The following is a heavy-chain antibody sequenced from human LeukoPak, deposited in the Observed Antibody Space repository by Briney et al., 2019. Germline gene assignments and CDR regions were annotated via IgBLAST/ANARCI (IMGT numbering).Heavy chain of an antibody. D-gene: IGHD5-24*01. Sequence: SETLSLTCTVSGGSISSYYWSWIRQPPGKGLEWIGYIYYSGSTNYNPSLKSRVTISVDTSKNQFSLKLSSVTAADTAVYYRAREDGYNSFDHWCQGTLVTVSS. V-gene: IGHV4-59*01. CDR3: AREDGYNSFDH. CDR1: GGSISSYY. CDR2: IYYSGST. J-gene: IGHJ4*02.